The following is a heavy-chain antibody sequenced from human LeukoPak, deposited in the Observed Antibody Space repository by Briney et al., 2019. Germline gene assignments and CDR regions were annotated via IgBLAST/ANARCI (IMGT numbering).Heavy chain of an antibody. CDR1: GFTFSSYE. J-gene: IGHJ6*02. D-gene: IGHD1-26*01. CDR2: ISSSGSTI. CDR3: ARVVRVVGATERRYYYYYGMDV. V-gene: IGHV3-48*03. Sequence: GGSLRLSCAASGFTFSSYEMNWVRQAPGKGLEWDSYISSSGSTIYYADSVKGRFTISRDNAKNSLYLQMNSLRAEDTAVYYCARVVRVVGATERRYYYYYGMDVWGQGTTVTVSS.